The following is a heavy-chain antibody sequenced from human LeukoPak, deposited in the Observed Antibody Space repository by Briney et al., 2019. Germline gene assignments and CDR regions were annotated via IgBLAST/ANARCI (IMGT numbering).Heavy chain of an antibody. Sequence: GGSLRLSCAASGFTFSSYSMNWVRQAPGKGLEWLSSISSSSSYIYYADSVKGRFTISRDNAKNSLYLQMNSLRAEDTAVYYCARDPPIVVVPAATENFDYWGQGTLVTVSS. J-gene: IGHJ4*02. CDR2: ISSSSSYI. D-gene: IGHD2-2*01. V-gene: IGHV3-21*01. CDR1: GFTFSSYS. CDR3: ARDPPIVVVPAATENFDY.